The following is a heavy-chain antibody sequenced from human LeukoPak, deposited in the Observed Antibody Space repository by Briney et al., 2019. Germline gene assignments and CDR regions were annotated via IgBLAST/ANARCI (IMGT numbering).Heavy chain of an antibody. CDR1: GFTFGDYA. CDR3: TRDHYDSSSGYCNPDYDTTYIAV. Sequence: GRSLRLSCTASGFTFGDYAMTWVRQAPGKGLEWVGFIRRKANGGTTESVGSVKGRFTISRDHSKSIAYPQMNSMKTEDTAVYYCTRDHYDSSSGYCNPDYDTTYIAVYGKGTTATVS. D-gene: IGHD3-3*01. V-gene: IGHV3-49*04. CDR2: IRRKANGGTT. J-gene: IGHJ6*03.